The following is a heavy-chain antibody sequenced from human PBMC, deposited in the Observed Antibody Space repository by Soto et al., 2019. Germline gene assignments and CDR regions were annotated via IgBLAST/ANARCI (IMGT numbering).Heavy chain of an antibody. CDR3: AKDGGNYDNWFDP. D-gene: IGHD3-22*01. J-gene: IGHJ5*02. V-gene: IGHV3-30*18. CDR2: ISYDGSNK. Sequence: QVQLVESGGGVVQPGRSLRLSCAASGFTFSSYGMHWVRQAPGKGLEWVAVISYDGSNKYYADSVKGRFTISRDNSKNTLYLQMNSLRAEDTAVYHCAKDGGNYDNWFDPWGQGTLVTVSS. CDR1: GFTFSSYG.